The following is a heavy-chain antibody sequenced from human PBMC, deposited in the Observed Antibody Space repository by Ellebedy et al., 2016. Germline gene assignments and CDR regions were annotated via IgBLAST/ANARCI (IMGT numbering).Heavy chain of an antibody. CDR3: ARPLPNTVMVPNYDY. D-gene: IGHD5-18*01. J-gene: IGHJ4*02. CDR1: GFTFSSYS. Sequence: GGSLRLSCAASGFTFSSYSMNWVRQAPGKGLEWVSYISSSSSTIYYADSVKGRFTISRDNAKNSLYLQMNSLRAEDMAVYYCARPLPNTVMVPNYDYWGQGTLVTVSS. V-gene: IGHV3-48*04. CDR2: ISSSSSTI.